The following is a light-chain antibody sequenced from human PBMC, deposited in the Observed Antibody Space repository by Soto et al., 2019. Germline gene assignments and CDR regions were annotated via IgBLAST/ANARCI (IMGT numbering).Light chain of an antibody. Sequence: DIQMTQSPSTLSASVGDRVTITCRASQSINTWLDWYQQKAGKAPKLLIYKASDLQSGVPARFSGSGLGTEFSLSISSLQPDDFATYYCQQYSTYPYIFGQGTKVEIK. V-gene: IGKV1-5*03. J-gene: IGKJ2*01. CDR3: QQYSTYPYI. CDR2: KAS. CDR1: QSINTW.